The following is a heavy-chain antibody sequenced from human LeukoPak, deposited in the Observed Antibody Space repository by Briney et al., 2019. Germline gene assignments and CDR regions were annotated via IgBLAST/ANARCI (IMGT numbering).Heavy chain of an antibody. Sequence: PSETLSLTCAVYGRSFSGYYWTWIRQTPGKGLEWIGEINHSGITDYNPSLRSRVTISVDTSKNQFSLKLSSVTAADTAIYYCARAVIVVAAATQRNWFDPWGQGTLVTVSP. CDR1: GRSFSGYY. V-gene: IGHV4-34*01. CDR2: INHSGIT. CDR3: ARAVIVVAAATQRNWFDP. J-gene: IGHJ5*02. D-gene: IGHD2-15*01.